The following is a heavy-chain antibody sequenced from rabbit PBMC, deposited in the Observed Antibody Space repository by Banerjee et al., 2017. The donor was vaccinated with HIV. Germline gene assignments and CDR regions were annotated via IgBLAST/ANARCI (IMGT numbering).Heavy chain of an antibody. D-gene: IGHD6-1*01. CDR2: IWPGSSGNT. CDR1: GFDLSSSYY. CDR3: ARDRGLMVMLGFNL. J-gene: IGHJ4*01. V-gene: IGHV1S40*01. Sequence: QSLEESGGDLVKPEASLTLTCTASGFDLSSSYYMCWVRQAPGRGLEWIACIWPGSSGNTYYASWAKGRFTISKTSSTTVTLQMTSLTAADTATYFCARDRGLMVMLGFNLWGPGTLVTVS.